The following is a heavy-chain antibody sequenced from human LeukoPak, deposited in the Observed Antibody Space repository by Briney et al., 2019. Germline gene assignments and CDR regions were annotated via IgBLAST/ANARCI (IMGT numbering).Heavy chain of an antibody. D-gene: IGHD2-2*01. CDR1: GYTLTELS. Sequence: ASVKVSCKVSGYTLTELSMHWVRQAPGKGLEWMGGFDPEDGETIYAQKFQGRVTMTEDTSTDTAYMELSILRSEDTAVYYCATAKTYCSSTSCYFWFDPWGQGTLVTVSS. V-gene: IGHV1-24*01. J-gene: IGHJ5*02. CDR2: FDPEDGET. CDR3: ATAKTYCSSTSCYFWFDP.